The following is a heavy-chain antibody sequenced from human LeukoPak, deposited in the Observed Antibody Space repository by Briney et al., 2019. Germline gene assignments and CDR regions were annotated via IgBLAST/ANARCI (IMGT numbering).Heavy chain of an antibody. CDR1: GYTFTGYY. D-gene: IGHD1-1*01. V-gene: IGHV1-2*02. J-gene: IGHJ4*02. CDR2: INPKSGGT. Sequence: ASVKVSCKASGYTFTGYYMHWVRQAPGQGFEWMGWINPKSGGTNYAQKFQGRVTMTRDTSISTAYMELIRLRSDDTAVYYCATNIGFYINDWNQVDYWGQGTLVTVSS. CDR3: ATNIGFYINDWNQVDY.